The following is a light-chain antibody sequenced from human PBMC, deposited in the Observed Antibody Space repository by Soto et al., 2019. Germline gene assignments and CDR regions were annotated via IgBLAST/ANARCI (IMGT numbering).Light chain of an antibody. CDR2: GAS. CDR3: QQRSNWPRT. CDR1: QSVGGD. Sequence: IVMTQSPATLSVSPGERATLSCRASQSVGGDLAWYQRKPGQAPRLLIYGASSRATGIPARFSGSGSGTDFTLTISSLEPEDFAVYYCQQRSNWPRTFGQGTKVDIK. J-gene: IGKJ1*01. V-gene: IGKV3-11*01.